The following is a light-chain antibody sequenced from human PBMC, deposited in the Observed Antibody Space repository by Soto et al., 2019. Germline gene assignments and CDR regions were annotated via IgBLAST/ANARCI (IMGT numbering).Light chain of an antibody. CDR2: WAS. CDR1: QSILYSSNNKNY. V-gene: IGKV4-1*01. J-gene: IGKJ1*01. Sequence: DIVMTQSPDSLAVSLGERATINCKSSQSILYSSNNKNYLAWYQQKAGQPPKLLIYWASTRESGVPDRFSGSGSGADFTLNISSLQAEGVAVYYCQQYYSAPWTCGQGTKVEIK. CDR3: QQYYSAPWT.